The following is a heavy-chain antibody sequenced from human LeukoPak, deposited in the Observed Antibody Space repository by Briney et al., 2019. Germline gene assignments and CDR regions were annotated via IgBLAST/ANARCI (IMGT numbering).Heavy chain of an antibody. J-gene: IGHJ4*02. Sequence: SETLSLTCTVSGGSISSSSYYWGWIRQPPGKGLEWIGSFYYSGSTCYNPSLKSRVTISVDTSKNQFSLKLSSVTAADTAVYYCARESYGGTSGGEGNYWGQGTLVTVSS. CDR2: FYYSGST. V-gene: IGHV4-39*07. CDR1: GGSISSSSYY. D-gene: IGHD4-23*01. CDR3: ARESYGGTSGGEGNY.